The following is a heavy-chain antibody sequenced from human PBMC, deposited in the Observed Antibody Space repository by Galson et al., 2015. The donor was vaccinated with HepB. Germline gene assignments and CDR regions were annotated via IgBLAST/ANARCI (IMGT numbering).Heavy chain of an antibody. D-gene: IGHD4-17*01. CDR3: AKYGLDYGDHGDWFDP. J-gene: IGHJ5*02. CDR1: GFIFSSYG. Sequence: SLRLSCAASGFIFSSYGMHWVRQAPGKGLEWVAVISYDGSNKYYADSVKGRFTISRDNSKNTLYLQMNSLRAEDTAVYYCAKYGLDYGDHGDWFDPWGQGTLVTVSS. V-gene: IGHV3-30*18. CDR2: ISYDGSNK.